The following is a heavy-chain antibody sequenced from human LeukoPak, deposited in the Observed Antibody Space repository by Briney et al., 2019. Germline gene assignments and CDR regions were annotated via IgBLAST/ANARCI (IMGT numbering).Heavy chain of an antibody. CDR2: ISSSGSTI. J-gene: IGHJ4*02. CDR1: GFTFSSYE. V-gene: IGHV3-48*03. D-gene: IGHD2-15*01. Sequence: GGSLRLSCAASGFTFSSYEMNWVRQAPGKGLEWVSYISSSGSTIYYADSVKGRFTISRDNAKNSLYLQMNSLRAEDTAVYYCAREDMDIVVVEPIFDYWGQGTLVTVSS. CDR3: AREDMDIVVVEPIFDY.